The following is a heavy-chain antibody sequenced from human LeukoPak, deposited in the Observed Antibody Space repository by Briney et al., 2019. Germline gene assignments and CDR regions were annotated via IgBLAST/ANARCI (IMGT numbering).Heavy chain of an antibody. CDR2: VYHSGST. Sequence: GSLRLSCAASGFTFSSYGMHWVRQPPGKGLEWIGEVYHSGSTNYSPSLKSRVTLSVDKSKNQFSLRLSSVTAADTAVYYCAGAYCGGDCYSGRTFDIWGQGTMVTVSS. J-gene: IGHJ3*02. V-gene: IGHV4-4*02. D-gene: IGHD2-21*02. CDR3: AGAYCGGDCYSGRTFDI. CDR1: GFTFSSYG.